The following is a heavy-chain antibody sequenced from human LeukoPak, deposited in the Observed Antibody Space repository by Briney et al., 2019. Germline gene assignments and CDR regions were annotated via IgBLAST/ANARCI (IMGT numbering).Heavy chain of an antibody. CDR2: ISSSSSYI. V-gene: IGHV3-21*01. D-gene: IGHD2-15*01. Sequence: GGSLRLSCAASGFTFSSYSMNWVRQAPGKGLEWVSSISSSSSYIYYADSVKGRFTISRDNAKNSLYLQMNSLRAEDTAVYYCASIYCSGGRCYSRGDYWGQGTLVTVSS. CDR3: ASIYCSGGRCYSRGDY. CDR1: GFTFSSYS. J-gene: IGHJ4*02.